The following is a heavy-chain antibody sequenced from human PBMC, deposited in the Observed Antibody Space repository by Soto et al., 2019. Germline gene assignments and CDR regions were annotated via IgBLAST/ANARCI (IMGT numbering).Heavy chain of an antibody. D-gene: IGHD6-13*01. CDR3: VRRHVSATGIDWFDP. J-gene: IGHJ5*02. CDR1: GYTFTSYG. CDR2: INAANGDT. V-gene: IGHV1-3*01. Sequence: RASVKVSCKASGYTFTSYGIHWVRQAPGQRLEWMGWINAANGDTKYSPKFQGRVTITRDTSASTAYMELSSLRSEDTAVYYCVRRHVSATGIDWFDPWGQGPLVTVSS.